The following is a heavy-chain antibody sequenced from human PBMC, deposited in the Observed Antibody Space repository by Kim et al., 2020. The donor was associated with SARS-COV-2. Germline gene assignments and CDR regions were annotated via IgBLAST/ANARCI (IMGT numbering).Heavy chain of an antibody. Sequence: SETLSLTCTVSGGSISSSFNYWGWIRQPPGKGLEWIGSGYHSGSTYDSPSHKSRVTVSVDTSKNQFALKVTSVTAADTAVYFCARLPHDSSGYVDCWGQGILVTVSS. CDR1: GGSISSSFNY. J-gene: IGHJ4*02. D-gene: IGHD3-22*01. CDR2: GYHSGST. V-gene: IGHV4-39*01. CDR3: ARLPHDSSGYVDC.